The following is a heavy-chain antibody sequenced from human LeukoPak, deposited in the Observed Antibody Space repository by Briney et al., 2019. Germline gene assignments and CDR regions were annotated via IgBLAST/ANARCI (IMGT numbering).Heavy chain of an antibody. CDR3: ARDIYDGGDFRGDF. J-gene: IGHJ4*02. Sequence: GGSLRLSCAVSGFDFGDYTMHWVRQPPGKGLEWVSLISWNSGSIKYAESVKGRFTISRDNSKNSLYLQMSSLRTEDTALYYCARDIYDGGDFRGDFWGQGTLVTVSS. V-gene: IGHV3-43*01. D-gene: IGHD2-21*01. CDR1: GFDFGDYT. CDR2: ISWNSGSI.